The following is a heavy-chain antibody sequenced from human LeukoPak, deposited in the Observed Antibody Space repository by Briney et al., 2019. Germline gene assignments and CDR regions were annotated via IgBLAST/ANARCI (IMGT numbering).Heavy chain of an antibody. CDR1: GFTFSSYW. J-gene: IGHJ6*03. D-gene: IGHD1-26*01. V-gene: IGHV3-7*01. CDR2: IKQDGSEK. Sequence: GGSPRLSCAASGFTFSSYWMSWVRQAPGKGLEWVANIKQDGSEKYYVDSVKGRFTISRDNAKNSLYPQMDSLGPEDTAVYYCARDPYSGNYGTYYYYYMDVWGKGTTVTISS. CDR3: ARDPYSGNYGTYYYYYMDV.